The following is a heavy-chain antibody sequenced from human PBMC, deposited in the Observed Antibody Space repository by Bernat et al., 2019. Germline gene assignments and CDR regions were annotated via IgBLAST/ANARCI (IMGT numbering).Heavy chain of an antibody. D-gene: IGHD3-10*01. CDR1: GFTFSSHG. V-gene: IGHV3-23*01. CDR2: IGRSGNT. CDR3: ATRGPTGSYFFDS. Sequence: EVQLLESGGGLVQPGESLRLSCAASGFTFSSHGMSWVRQAPGKGLEWVSSIGRSGNTYYSDYAKGRFTISRDNSKNTLNLQMNTLRAEDTAVYYCATRGPTGSYFFDSWGQGTLVTVSS. J-gene: IGHJ4*02.